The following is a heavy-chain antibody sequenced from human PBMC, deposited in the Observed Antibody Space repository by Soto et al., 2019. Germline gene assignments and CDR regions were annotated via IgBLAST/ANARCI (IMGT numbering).Heavy chain of an antibody. Sequence: GGSLRLSCAASGFTFSSYAMHWVRQAPGKGLEWVAVISYDGSNKYYADSVKGRFTISRDNSKNTLYLQMNSLRAEDTAVYYCARDGVAPGLYFDHWGQGTPVTVSS. J-gene: IGHJ4*02. CDR3: ARDGVAPGLYFDH. CDR1: GFTFSSYA. V-gene: IGHV3-30-3*01. CDR2: ISYDGSNK. D-gene: IGHD2-15*01.